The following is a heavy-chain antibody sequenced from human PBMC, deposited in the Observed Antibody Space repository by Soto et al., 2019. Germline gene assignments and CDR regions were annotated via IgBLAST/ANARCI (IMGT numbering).Heavy chain of an antibody. CDR2: ISYSGST. J-gene: IGHJ6*02. CDR1: GGSISSSF. Sequence: SETLSLTCSVSGGSISSSFWSWIRQPPGKELEWIGYISYSGSTTYNPSLKSRITLSVDTSKNQFSLRVASVTAADTAVYYCARGHRAMEYYYYYGMDVWGQGTTVTVSS. CDR3: ARGHRAMEYYYYYGMDV. D-gene: IGHD5-18*01. V-gene: IGHV4-59*01.